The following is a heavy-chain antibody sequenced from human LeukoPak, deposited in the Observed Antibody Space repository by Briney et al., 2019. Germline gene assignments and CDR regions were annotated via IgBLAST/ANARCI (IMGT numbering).Heavy chain of an antibody. CDR1: GGTFSSYA. V-gene: IGHV1-69*13. Sequence: ASVKVSCKASGGTFSSYAIGWVRQAPGQGLEWMGGIIPIFGTANYAQKFQGRVTITADESTSTAYMELSSLRSEDTAVYYCARARDWAGYSYGFYYWGQGTLVTVSS. CDR2: IIPIFGTA. J-gene: IGHJ4*02. D-gene: IGHD5-18*01. CDR3: ARARDWAGYSYGFYY.